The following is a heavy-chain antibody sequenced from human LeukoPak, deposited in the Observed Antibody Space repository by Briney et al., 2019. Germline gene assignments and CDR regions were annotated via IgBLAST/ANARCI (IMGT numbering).Heavy chain of an antibody. Sequence: GGSLRLSCAASGFNFNYVWMNWVRQAPGKGLEWVANIKQDGSEKYYVDSVKGRFTISRDNAKNSLYLQMNSLRAEDTAVYYCARAAPGATVTTLYYYYYGMDVWGQGTTVTVSS. CDR1: GFNFNYVW. D-gene: IGHD4-11*01. CDR2: IKQDGSEK. V-gene: IGHV3-7*01. CDR3: ARAAPGATVTTLYYYYYGMDV. J-gene: IGHJ6*02.